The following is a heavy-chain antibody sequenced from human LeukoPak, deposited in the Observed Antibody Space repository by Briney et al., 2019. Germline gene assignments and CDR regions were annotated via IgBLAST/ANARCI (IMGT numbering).Heavy chain of an antibody. CDR1: GGSISNYY. J-gene: IGHJ4*02. D-gene: IGHD4-17*01. CDR3: ARVSSSVTHFDY. V-gene: IGHV4-4*07. CDR2: IYTSGSI. Sequence: SETLSLTCTVSGGSISNYYWAWIRQSAGRGLEWIGRIYTSGSISYNPSLKSRVTMSVDTSKNQFSPKLISVTAADTAVYYCARVSSSVTHFDYWGQGTLVTVSS.